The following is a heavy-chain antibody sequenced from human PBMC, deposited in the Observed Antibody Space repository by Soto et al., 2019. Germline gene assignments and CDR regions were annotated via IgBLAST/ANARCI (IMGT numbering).Heavy chain of an antibody. V-gene: IGHV4-38-2*01. CDR2: IYHSGST. Sequence: SETLSLTCAVSGYSISSGYYWGCIRQPPGKGLEWIGSIYHSGSTYYNPSLKSRVTISVDTSKNQFSLKLSSVTAADTAVYYCARVYSSGLDYWGQGTLVTVYS. CDR1: GYSISSGYY. D-gene: IGHD6-19*01. J-gene: IGHJ4*02. CDR3: ARVYSSGLDY.